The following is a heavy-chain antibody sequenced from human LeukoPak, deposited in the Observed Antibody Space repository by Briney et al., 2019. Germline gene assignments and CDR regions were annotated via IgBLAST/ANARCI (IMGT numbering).Heavy chain of an antibody. D-gene: IGHD3-3*01. CDR2: INPNSGGT. J-gene: IGHJ3*02. Sequence: ASVKVSCKASGYTFTGYYMHWVRQAPGQGLEWMGWINPNSGGTNYAQKFQGRVTITRDTSISTAYMELSRLRSDDTAVYYCARTPLRFLEWHDAFDIWGQGTMVTVSS. CDR3: ARTPLRFLEWHDAFDI. V-gene: IGHV1-2*02. CDR1: GYTFTGYY.